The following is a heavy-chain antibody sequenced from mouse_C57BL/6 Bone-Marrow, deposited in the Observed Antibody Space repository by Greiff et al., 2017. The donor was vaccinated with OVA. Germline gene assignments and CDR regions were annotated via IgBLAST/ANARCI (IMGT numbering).Heavy chain of an antibody. J-gene: IGHJ4*01. CDR3: TVYSSSLYAMDY. D-gene: IGHD1-1*01. CDR2: IRLKSDNYAT. Sequence: EVQLVESGGGLVQPGGSMKLSCVASGFTFSNYWMNWVRQSPEKGLEWVAQIRLKSDNYATHYAESVKGRFTISRNDTKRSDYLQMNNLRDADAGIYYCTVYSSSLYAMDYWGQGTSVTVSS. CDR1: GFTFSNYW. V-gene: IGHV6-3*01.